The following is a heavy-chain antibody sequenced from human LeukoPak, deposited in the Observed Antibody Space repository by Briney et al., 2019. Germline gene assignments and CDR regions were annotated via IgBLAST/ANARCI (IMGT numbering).Heavy chain of an antibody. Sequence: PGRSLRLSCAASGFTFSGYAMSWVRQAPGKGLEWVSAISGRGGSTYYAAPVKGRFPISRTNSKNTLYLQLNSLTAEAPAVFTCAKGVGVFDYSGEGALVTASS. CDR1: GFTFSGYA. V-gene: IGHV3-23*01. CDR3: AKGVGVFDY. J-gene: IGHJ4*02. D-gene: IGHD3-16*01. CDR2: ISGRGGST.